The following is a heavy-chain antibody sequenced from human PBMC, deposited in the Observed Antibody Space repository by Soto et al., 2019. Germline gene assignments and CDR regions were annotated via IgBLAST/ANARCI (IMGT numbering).Heavy chain of an antibody. CDR2: IIPIFGTA. J-gene: IGHJ6*02. Sequence: ASVKVSCKASGGTFSSYAISWVRQAPGQGLEWMGGIIPIFGTANYAQKFQGRVTITADESTSTAYMELSSLRSEDTAVYYCAGGYGSRRVMLYYYYYGMDVWGQGTTVTVSS. CDR3: AGGYGSRRVMLYYYYYGMDV. D-gene: IGHD3-10*01. V-gene: IGHV1-69*13. CDR1: GGTFSSYA.